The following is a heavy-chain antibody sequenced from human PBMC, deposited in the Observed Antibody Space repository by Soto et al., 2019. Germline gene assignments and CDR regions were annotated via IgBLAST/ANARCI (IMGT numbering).Heavy chain of an antibody. CDR1: GGTFSSYA. Sequence: QVQLVQSGAEVKKPGSSVKVSCKASGGTFSSYAISWVRQAPGQGLEWMGGIIPIFGTANYAQKFQGRVTITADESTSTAYMELSSLRSEDTAVYYCASAPGGAGDCSSTSCYLDYWGQGTLVTVSS. CDR3: ASAPGGAGDCSSTSCYLDY. V-gene: IGHV1-69*01. D-gene: IGHD2-2*01. J-gene: IGHJ4*02. CDR2: IIPIFGTA.